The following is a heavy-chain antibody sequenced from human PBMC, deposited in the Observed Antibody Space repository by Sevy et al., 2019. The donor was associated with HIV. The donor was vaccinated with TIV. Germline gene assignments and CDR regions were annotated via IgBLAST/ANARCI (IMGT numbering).Heavy chain of an antibody. CDR2: IYPGDSDT. J-gene: IGHJ5*02. D-gene: IGHD2-15*01. V-gene: IGHV5-51*01. Sequence: GESLKISCKGSGYSFTSYWIGWVRQMPGKGLEWMGIIYPGDSDTRYSPSFQGQVTISADKSISTAYLQWSSLKASDTAMYYCARQDCSGGSCYSSWFDHWGQGTLVTVSS. CDR1: GYSFTSYW. CDR3: ARQDCSGGSCYSSWFDH.